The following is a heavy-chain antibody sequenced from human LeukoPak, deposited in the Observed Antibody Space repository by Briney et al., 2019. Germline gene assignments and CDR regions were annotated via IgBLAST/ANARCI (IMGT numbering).Heavy chain of an antibody. CDR1: RYTFTGYD. J-gene: IGHJ4*02. CDR2: MNPNSGNT. Sequence: ASVKVSCKASRYTFTGYDINWVRQATGQGLEWMGWMNPNSGNTAYAQKFQGRVTMTRNTSISTAYMELSSLRSEDTAVYYCARGLAAAAHYYFDYWGQGTLVTVSS. D-gene: IGHD6-13*01. V-gene: IGHV1-8*01. CDR3: ARGLAAAAHYYFDY.